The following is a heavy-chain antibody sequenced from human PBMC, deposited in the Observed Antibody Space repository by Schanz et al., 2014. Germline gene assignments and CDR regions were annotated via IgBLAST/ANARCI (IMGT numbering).Heavy chain of an antibody. Sequence: QVQLVQSGAEVKKPGASVKVSCKVSGYTLTDLSMHWVRQAPGKGLEWMGGFDPEDVETIYAQKFQGRVTMTEDTSTDTADMELSSLRSEDTAVYYCATDHIAAAGSQYFYYYGMGVGGQGTTVTVSS. CDR3: ATDHIAAAGSQYFYYYGMGV. CDR2: FDPEDVET. V-gene: IGHV1-24*01. J-gene: IGHJ6*02. CDR1: GYTLTDLS. D-gene: IGHD6-13*01.